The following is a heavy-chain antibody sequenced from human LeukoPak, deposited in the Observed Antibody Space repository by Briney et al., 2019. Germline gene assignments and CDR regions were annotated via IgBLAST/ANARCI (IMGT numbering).Heavy chain of an antibody. CDR1: GFTFSSYA. CDR2: ISYDGSNK. CDR3: ARDQVPRYSGSYLPEYYFDY. D-gene: IGHD1-26*01. Sequence: PGGSLRLSCAASGFTFSSYAMHWVRQAPGKGLEWVAVISYDGSNKYYADSVKGRFTISRDNAKNSLYLQMNSLRAEDTAVYYCARDQVPRYSGSYLPEYYFDYWGQGTLVTVSS. V-gene: IGHV3-30-3*01. J-gene: IGHJ4*02.